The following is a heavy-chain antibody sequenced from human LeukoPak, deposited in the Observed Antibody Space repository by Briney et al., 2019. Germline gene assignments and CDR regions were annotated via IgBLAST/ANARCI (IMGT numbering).Heavy chain of an antibody. Sequence: SQTLSLTCAISGDSVSSNRAAWNWIRQSSSRGLECLGRTYYRSKWYNDYAVSVKSRITINPDTSKNQFSLQLNSVTPEDTAVYYCARALNSGWSSGFDYWGQGTLVTVSS. J-gene: IGHJ4*02. CDR2: TYYRSKWYN. V-gene: IGHV6-1*01. CDR3: ARALNSGWSSGFDY. CDR1: GDSVSSNRAA. D-gene: IGHD6-19*01.